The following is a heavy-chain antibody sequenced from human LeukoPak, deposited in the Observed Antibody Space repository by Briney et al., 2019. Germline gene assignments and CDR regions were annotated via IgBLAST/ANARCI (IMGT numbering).Heavy chain of an antibody. Sequence: PSETLSLTCTVSGYSISSGYYWGWIRQPPGKGLEWIGSIYHSGRTYYNPSLKSRVTISVDTSQNQFSLKLSSVTAADTAVYYCARAINIVGATRTLATRFDPWGQGTLVTVSS. J-gene: IGHJ5*02. CDR3: ARAINIVGATRTLATRFDP. CDR1: GYSISSGYY. D-gene: IGHD1-26*01. V-gene: IGHV4-38-2*02. CDR2: IYHSGRT.